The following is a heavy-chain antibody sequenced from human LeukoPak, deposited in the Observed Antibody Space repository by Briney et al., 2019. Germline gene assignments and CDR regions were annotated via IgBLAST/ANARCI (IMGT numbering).Heavy chain of an antibody. CDR3: AREFYAANDY. V-gene: IGHV3-74*01. J-gene: IGHJ4*02. CDR2: INSDGTST. CDR1: GFTVSNYW. D-gene: IGHD2/OR15-2a*01. Sequence: PGESLRLSCAASGFTVSNYWMQWVRQAPGKGLVWVSRINSDGTSTGYADSVKGRFSTSRDNVKNTLYLQMNSLRAEDTALYYCAREFYAANDYWGQGTLVTVSA.